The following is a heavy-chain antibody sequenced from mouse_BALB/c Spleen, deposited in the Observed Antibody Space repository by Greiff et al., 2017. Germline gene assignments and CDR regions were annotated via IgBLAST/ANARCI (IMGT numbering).Heavy chain of an antibody. J-gene: IGHJ1*01. CDR2: ISYSGST. V-gene: IGHV3-8*02. CDR3: ARCPTVVAKDYWYFDV. CDR1: GDSITSGY. Sequence: EVKLQESGPSLVKPSQTLSLTCSVTGDSITSGYWNWIRKFPGNKLEYMGYISYSGSTYYNPSLKSRISITRDTSKHQYYLQLNSVTTEDTATYYCARCPTVVAKDYWYFDVWGAGTTVTVSS. D-gene: IGHD1-1*01.